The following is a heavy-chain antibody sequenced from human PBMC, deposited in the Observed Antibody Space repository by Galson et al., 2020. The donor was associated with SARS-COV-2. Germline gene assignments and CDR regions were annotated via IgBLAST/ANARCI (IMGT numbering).Heavy chain of an antibody. CDR2: ISPYSGDK. J-gene: IGHJ4*02. Sequence: ASVKVSCKASGYTFSNYGISWVRQVPGQGLEWMGWISPYSGDKNYAQKFQDRVTLTADTSTNTAYMELRSLISDDTALYFCTRGGGFNFVWGNFDYWGQGTLVTVFS. V-gene: IGHV1-18*04. D-gene: IGHD3-16*01. CDR3: TRGGGFNFVWGNFDY. CDR1: GYTFSNYG.